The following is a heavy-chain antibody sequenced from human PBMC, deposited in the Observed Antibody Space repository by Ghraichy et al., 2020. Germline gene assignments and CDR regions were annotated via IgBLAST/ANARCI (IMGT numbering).Heavy chain of an antibody. V-gene: IGHV3-7*03. CDR3: ARDSPLHSSSWYAPAPFDY. Sequence: GESLNISCAASGFTFSSYWMSWVRQAPGKGLEWVANIKQDGSEKYYVDSVKGRFTISRDNAKNSLYLQMNSLRAEDTAVYYCARDSPLHSSSWYAPAPFDYWGQGTLVTVSS. J-gene: IGHJ4*02. CDR1: GFTFSSYW. D-gene: IGHD6-13*01. CDR2: IKQDGSEK.